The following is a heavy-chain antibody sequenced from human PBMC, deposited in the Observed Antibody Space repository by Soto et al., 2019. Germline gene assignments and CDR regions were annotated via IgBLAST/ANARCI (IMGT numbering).Heavy chain of an antibody. D-gene: IGHD1-1*01. CDR2: ISGSGGGT. CDR1: GFTFSSYA. Sequence: PGGSLRLSCAVSGFTFSSYAMSWVRQAPGKGLEWVSAISGSGGGTYYADSVKGRFTISRDNSRNTLYLQMNSLRAEDTAVYYCARSKLNILDYWGQGTLVTVS. CDR3: ARSKLNILDY. J-gene: IGHJ4*02. V-gene: IGHV3-23*01.